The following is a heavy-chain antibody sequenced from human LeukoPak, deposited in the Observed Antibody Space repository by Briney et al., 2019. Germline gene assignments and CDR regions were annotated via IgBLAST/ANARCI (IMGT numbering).Heavy chain of an antibody. CDR2: IYPGDSDT. J-gene: IGHJ3*02. CDR1: GYSFTSYW. V-gene: IGHV5-51*01. Sequence: KTGESLKISCKGSGYSFTSYWIGWVRQMPGEGLEWMGIIYPGDSDTRYSPSFQGQVTISADKSINTAYLQWSSLKASDTAMYYCARQREWGGGFDAFDIWGQGTMVTVSS. D-gene: IGHD2-15*01. CDR3: ARQREWGGGFDAFDI.